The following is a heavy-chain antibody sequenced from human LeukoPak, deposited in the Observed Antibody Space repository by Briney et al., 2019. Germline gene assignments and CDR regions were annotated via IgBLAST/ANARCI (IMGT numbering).Heavy chain of an antibody. V-gene: IGHV4-39*01. CDR1: GGSISSSSYY. J-gene: IGHJ4*02. CDR2: IYYSGST. CDR3: ARRRRLYCSSTSCKEGLFDY. Sequence: SETLSLTCTVSGGSISSSSYYWGWIRQPPGKGLEWIGSIYYSGSTYYNPSLKSRVTISVDTSKNQFSLKLSSVTAADTAVYYCARRRRLYCSSTSCKEGLFDYWGQGTLVTVSS. D-gene: IGHD2-2*01.